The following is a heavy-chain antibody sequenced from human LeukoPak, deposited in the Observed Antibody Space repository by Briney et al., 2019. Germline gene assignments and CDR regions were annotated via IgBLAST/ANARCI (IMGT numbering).Heavy chain of an antibody. J-gene: IGHJ4*02. Sequence: SETLSLTCSVYSGSFSGYYWSWIRQPPGKGLEWIGEINHSVGTDYNPSLKSRVTMSLDTSKNQFSLKLSSVTAADTAVYHCARGHTRITMLRGSRSAYYFDYWGQGTLVTVSS. CDR1: SGSFSGYY. CDR3: ARGHTRITMLRGSRSAYYFDY. V-gene: IGHV4-34*01. D-gene: IGHD3-10*01. CDR2: INHSVGT.